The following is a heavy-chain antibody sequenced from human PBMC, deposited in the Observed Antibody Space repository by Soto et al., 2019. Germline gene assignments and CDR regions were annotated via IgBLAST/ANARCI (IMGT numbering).Heavy chain of an antibody. CDR1: GASLYNGGYC. Sequence: VQLQESGPGLVRPSQTLSLTGSGSGASLYNGGYCWSWIRQSQGKGREWIGHIHNSGSLSNNPSLKSRVTISADTSMNQSSLALTSVTAAVTAMYYCARGPNTEKVGSRGQGILITVSS. CDR3: ARGPNTEKVGS. CDR2: IHNSGSL. J-gene: IGHJ4*02. D-gene: IGHD5-12*01. V-gene: IGHV4-30-4*01.